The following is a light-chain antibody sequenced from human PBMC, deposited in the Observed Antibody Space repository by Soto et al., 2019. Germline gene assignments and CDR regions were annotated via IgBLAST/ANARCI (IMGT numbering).Light chain of an antibody. V-gene: IGKV3-20*01. CDR3: QQYNDWPT. J-gene: IGKJ1*01. CDR2: GAS. Sequence: IVLTQSPGTLSLSPGARAPLSCRASQSVTSSYLAWYQQKPGQAPRLLIYGASSRATGIPDRFSGSGSGTEFTLTISSLQSEDFAVYYCQQYNDWPTFGQGTKVDIK. CDR1: QSVTSSY.